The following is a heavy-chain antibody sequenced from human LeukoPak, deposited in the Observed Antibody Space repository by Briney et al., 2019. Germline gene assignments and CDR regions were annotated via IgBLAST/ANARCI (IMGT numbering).Heavy chain of an antibody. D-gene: IGHD2-2*01. V-gene: IGHV3-23*01. CDR3: AKDSWRDQLPFIFDY. Sequence: PGGSLRLSCAASGFTFTNYVMSWVRQAPRKGLEWVSGISGSGGRTFYADSVKGRFSISRDNSKNTLSLQMNSLRADDTAVYYCAKDSWRDQLPFIFDYWGQGILVTVSS. J-gene: IGHJ4*02. CDR1: GFTFTNYV. CDR2: ISGSGGRT.